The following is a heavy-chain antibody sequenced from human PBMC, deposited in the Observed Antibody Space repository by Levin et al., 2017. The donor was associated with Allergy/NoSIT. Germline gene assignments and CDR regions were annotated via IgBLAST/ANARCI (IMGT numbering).Heavy chain of an antibody. D-gene: IGHD3-22*01. CDR2: ISGTGSST. CDR3: ATGRGGDGYNFDC. V-gene: IGHV3-23*01. Sequence: PGGSLRLSCAASGFTFSSYAMSWVRQAPGKGLEWVSDISGTGSSTYFADSVKGRFTISRDNSISTLYLQMNSLRAEDTAVYYCATGRGGDGYNFDCWGQGTLVTVSP. J-gene: IGHJ4*02. CDR1: GFTFSSYA.